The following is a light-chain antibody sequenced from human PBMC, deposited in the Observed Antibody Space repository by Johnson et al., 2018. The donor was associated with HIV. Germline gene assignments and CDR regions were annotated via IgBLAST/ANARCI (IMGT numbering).Light chain of an antibody. CDR1: YSNIGNNY. J-gene: IGLJ1*01. Sequence: QSVLTQPPSVSAAPGQKVTISCSGSYSNIGNNYASWYQQLPGTAPKLLIYENNKRPSGIPDRFSGSKSGTSATLGIAGLQTGDEADYYCGTWDNSLSTGAVFGTGTKVTVL. V-gene: IGLV1-51*02. CDR3: GTWDNSLSTGAV. CDR2: ENN.